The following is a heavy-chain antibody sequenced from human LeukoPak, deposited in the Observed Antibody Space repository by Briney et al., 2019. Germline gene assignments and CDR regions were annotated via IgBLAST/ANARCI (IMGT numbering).Heavy chain of an antibody. D-gene: IGHD6-19*01. CDR1: GFTFSSYA. V-gene: IGHV3-23*01. CDR2: ISGSGGST. J-gene: IGHJ5*02. CDR3: AKDLKQWLVRSPNWFDP. Sequence: GGSLRLSCAASGFTFSSYAMSWVRQAPGKGLEWVSAISGSGGSTYYADSVKGRFTISRDNSKNTLYLQMNSLRAEDTAVYYCAKDLKQWLVRSPNWFDPWGQGTLVTVSS.